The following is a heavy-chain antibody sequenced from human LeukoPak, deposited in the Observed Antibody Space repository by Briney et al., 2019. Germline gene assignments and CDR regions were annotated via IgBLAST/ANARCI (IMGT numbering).Heavy chain of an antibody. J-gene: IGHJ4*02. V-gene: IGHV3-21*01. Sequence: GGSLRLSCAASGFTFSSYSMNWVRQAPGKGLEWVSSISSSSSYIYYADSVKGRFTISRDNAKNSLYLQMNSLRAEDTAVYYCARVLQGVADRQYYFAYWGQGTLVTVSS. CDR1: GFTFSSYS. D-gene: IGHD6-6*01. CDR2: ISSSSSYI. CDR3: ARVLQGVADRQYYFAY.